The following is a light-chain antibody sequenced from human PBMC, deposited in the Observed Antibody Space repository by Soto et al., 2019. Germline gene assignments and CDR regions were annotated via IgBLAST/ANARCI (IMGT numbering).Light chain of an antibody. CDR3: QQYSYLPMT. J-gene: IGKJ5*01. V-gene: IGKV3-20*01. CDR2: GAS. Sequence: LKQSAGTVSLSPGERASLSCRASQSVSSNFLAWYQQKPGQAPRLLIYGASSRATGIPDRFSGSGSGTDFTLTIGRLEPEDSAVYCCQQYSYLPMTFGQGTRPENK. CDR1: QSVSSNF.